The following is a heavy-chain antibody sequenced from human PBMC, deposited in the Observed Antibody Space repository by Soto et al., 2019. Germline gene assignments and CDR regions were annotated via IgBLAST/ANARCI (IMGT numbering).Heavy chain of an antibody. V-gene: IGHV3-33*01. Sequence: QVQLVESGGGVVQPGGSLRLSCAASGFTFSSYGMHWVRQAPGKGLEWVAVIWYDGSNKYYADSVKGRFTISRDNSKNTLYLQMNSLRAEDTAVYYCARDRSPLPVDPWGQGTLVTVSS. CDR2: IWYDGSNK. CDR3: ARDRSPLPVDP. D-gene: IGHD2-15*01. J-gene: IGHJ5*02. CDR1: GFTFSSYG.